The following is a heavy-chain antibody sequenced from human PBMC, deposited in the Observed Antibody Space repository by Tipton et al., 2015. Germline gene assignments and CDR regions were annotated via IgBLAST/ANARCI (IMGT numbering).Heavy chain of an antibody. CDR3: AKHLYGAPFDY. J-gene: IGHJ4*02. CDR2: ISGSGGST. D-gene: IGHD4-17*01. CDR1: GFTFSPYS. Sequence: SLRLSCAVSGFTFSPYSMNWVRQAPGKGLEWVSVISGSGGSTYYADSVKGRFTISRDNSKNTLYLQMNSLRAEDTAVYYCAKHLYGAPFDYWGQGTLVTVSS. V-gene: IGHV3-23*01.